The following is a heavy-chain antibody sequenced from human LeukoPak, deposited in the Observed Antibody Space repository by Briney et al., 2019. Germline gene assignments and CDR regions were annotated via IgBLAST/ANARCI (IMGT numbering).Heavy chain of an antibody. D-gene: IGHD3-22*01. CDR1: GFTVSNDY. V-gene: IGHV3-23*01. CDR3: AKDTGGSGYYYHYYYYMDV. J-gene: IGHJ6*03. Sequence: PGGSLTLSCAASGFTVSNDYMAWVRQAPGEGLEWVSAISGSGGSTYYADSVKGRFTISRDNSKNTLYLQMNSLRAEDTAVYYCAKDTGGSGYYYHYYYYMDVWGKGTTVTVSS. CDR2: ISGSGGST.